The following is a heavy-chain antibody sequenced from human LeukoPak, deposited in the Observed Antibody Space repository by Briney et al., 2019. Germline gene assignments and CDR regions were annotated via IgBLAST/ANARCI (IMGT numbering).Heavy chain of an antibody. J-gene: IGHJ3*02. D-gene: IGHD6-19*01. V-gene: IGHV3-48*04. CDR3: AKASKRSFSSGWYGNSFDI. CDR2: ISSSGSTI. Sequence: GGSLRLSCAASGFRFNTYWMSWVSQAPGKGLEWVSYISSSGSTIYYADSVKGRFTISRDNAKNSLYLQMNSLRAEDMALYYCAKASKRSFSSGWYGNSFDIWGQGTMVTVSS. CDR1: GFRFNTYW.